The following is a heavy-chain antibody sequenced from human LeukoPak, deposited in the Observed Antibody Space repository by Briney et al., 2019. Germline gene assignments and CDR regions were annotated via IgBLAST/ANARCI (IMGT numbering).Heavy chain of an antibody. CDR3: ARGNSLEGAFDI. CDR2: INPSGGST. D-gene: IGHD5-24*01. J-gene: IGHJ3*02. V-gene: IGHV1-46*01. CDR1: GYTFTSYY. Sequence: ASVKVSCKASGYTFTSYYMYWVRQAPGQGLEWTGIINPSGGSTSYAQKFQGRVTMTRDMSTSTVYMELSSLRSEDTAVYYCARGNSLEGAFDIWGQGTMVTVSS.